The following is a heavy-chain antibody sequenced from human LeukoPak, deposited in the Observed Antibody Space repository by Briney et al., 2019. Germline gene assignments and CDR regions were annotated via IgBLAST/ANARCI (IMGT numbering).Heavy chain of an antibody. V-gene: IGHV4-59*01. CDR1: GGSISSYY. D-gene: IGHD3-22*01. CDR2: IYYSGST. Sequence: SETLSLTCTVSGGSISSYYWSWIRQPPGKGLERIGYIYYSGSTNYNPSLKSRVTISVDTSKNQFSLKLSSVTAADTAVYYCARAHSSGYYYDYWGQGTLVTVSS. J-gene: IGHJ4*02. CDR3: ARAHSSGYYYDY.